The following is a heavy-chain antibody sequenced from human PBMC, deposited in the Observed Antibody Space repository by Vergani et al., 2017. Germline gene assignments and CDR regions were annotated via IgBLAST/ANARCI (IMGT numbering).Heavy chain of an antibody. CDR3: AREGVPRCCIVGAPYF. D-gene: IGHD1-26*01. J-gene: IGHJ4*02. V-gene: IGHV3-7*01. CDR1: GFNVGHYW. Sequence: EVQLVESGGDFVQPGGSLTLSCAASGFNVGHYWMSWVRQAPGKGLEWVANIKEDGTEKYYLDSVKGRFTISRDIAENSIYLEMNSLRVEDTAVYYCAREGVPRCCIVGAPYFWGQGTQVTVSS. CDR2: IKEDGTEK.